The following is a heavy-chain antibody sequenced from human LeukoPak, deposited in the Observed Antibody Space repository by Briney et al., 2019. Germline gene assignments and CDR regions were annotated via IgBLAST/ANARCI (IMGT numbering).Heavy chain of an antibody. J-gene: IGHJ4*02. CDR3: AKEGSKSSSLDY. CDR1: EFSFSSYG. V-gene: IGHV3-30*18. CDR2: ISYDGSNK. Sequence: PGGSLRLSCAASEFSFSSYGMHWVRQAPGKGLEWVAVISYDGSNKYYADSVKGRFTISRDNSKNTLYLQMNSLRAEDTAVYYCAKEGSKSSSLDYWGQGTLVTVSS. D-gene: IGHD6-13*01.